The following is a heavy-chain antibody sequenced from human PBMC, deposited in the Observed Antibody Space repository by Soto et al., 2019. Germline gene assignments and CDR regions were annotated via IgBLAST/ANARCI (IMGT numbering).Heavy chain of an antibody. D-gene: IGHD3-22*01. Sequence: ESGGGVVQPGRSLRLSCAASGFTFSSYGMHWVRQAPGKGLEWVAVIWYDGSNKYYADSVKGRFTISRDNSKNTLYLQMNSLRAEDTAVYYCATISSGPFDYWGQGTLVTVSS. CDR1: GFTFSSYG. CDR3: ATISSGPFDY. J-gene: IGHJ4*02. V-gene: IGHV3-33*01. CDR2: IWYDGSNK.